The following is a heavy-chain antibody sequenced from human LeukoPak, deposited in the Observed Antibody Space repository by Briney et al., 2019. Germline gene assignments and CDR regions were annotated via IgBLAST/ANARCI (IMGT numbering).Heavy chain of an antibody. CDR3: AGDSSTAFTI. Sequence: SETLSLTCTVSGGSFGNYYWSWVRSPPGEGRGWVGYIFVIGATNYNPSLKSRATLPVARPTEQSSWKRRSVAAADTAGYYWAGDSSTAFTIGGKGPMVTVS. CDR2: IFVIGAT. J-gene: IGHJ3*02. CDR1: GGSFGNYY. V-gene: IGHV4-59*01.